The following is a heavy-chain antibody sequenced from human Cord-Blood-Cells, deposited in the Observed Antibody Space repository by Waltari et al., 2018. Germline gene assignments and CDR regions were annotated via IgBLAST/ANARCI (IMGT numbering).Heavy chain of an antibody. CDR2: INSDGSST. V-gene: IGHV3-74*01. D-gene: IGHD6-6*01. Sequence: EVQLVESGGGLVQPGGSLRLSCAASGFTFSSYWMHWVRQAPGKGLVWVSRINSDGSSTSYADSVKGRFTISRDNAKNTLYLQMNSLRAVDTAVYYCARDPIIAARLYYFDYWGQGTLVTVSS. CDR3: ARDPIIAARLYYFDY. CDR1: GFTFSSYW. J-gene: IGHJ4*02.